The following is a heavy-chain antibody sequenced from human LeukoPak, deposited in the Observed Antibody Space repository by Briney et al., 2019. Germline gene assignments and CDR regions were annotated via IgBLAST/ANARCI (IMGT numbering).Heavy chain of an antibody. CDR3: ARDSRRRWWDLGYCSSTSCRSFDP. D-gene: IGHD2-2*01. Sequence: ASVKVSCKASGYTFTSYGISWVRQAPGQGLEWMGWISAYNGNTNYAQKLQGRVTMTTDTSTSTAYMELRSLRSDDTAVYYCARDSRRRWWDLGYCSSTSCRSFDPWGQGTLVTVSS. V-gene: IGHV1-18*01. CDR2: ISAYNGNT. CDR1: GYTFTSYG. J-gene: IGHJ5*02.